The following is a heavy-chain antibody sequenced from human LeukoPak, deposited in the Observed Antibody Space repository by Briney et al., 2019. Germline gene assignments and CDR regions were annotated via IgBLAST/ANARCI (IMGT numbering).Heavy chain of an antibody. D-gene: IGHD3-16*01. J-gene: IGHJ4*02. Sequence: SETLSLTCTVSSGSIDSGRYYWSWIRQPPGKGLEWIGYIYYSGSTDYNPSLKSRVIMSVDTSKNQFSLYLSSVTAADTAVYYCARAFGIQSNYWGQGALVTVSS. V-gene: IGHV4-31*03. CDR2: IYYSGST. CDR1: SGSIDSGRYY. CDR3: ARAFGIQSNY.